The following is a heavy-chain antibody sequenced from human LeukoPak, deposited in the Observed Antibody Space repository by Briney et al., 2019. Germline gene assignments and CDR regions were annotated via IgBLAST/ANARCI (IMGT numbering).Heavy chain of an antibody. CDR2: IYYGGST. Sequence: PSETLSLTCTVSGGSIINNNYYYWGWVRQPPGKGLEWIGSIYYGGSTYYNPSLKSRVTISVDTSENQFSLKLSSVTATDTAVYYCARVYNWNQHFDYWGQGSLVTVSS. D-gene: IGHD1-1*01. CDR3: ARVYNWNQHFDY. V-gene: IGHV4-39*01. CDR1: GGSIINNNYYY. J-gene: IGHJ4*02.